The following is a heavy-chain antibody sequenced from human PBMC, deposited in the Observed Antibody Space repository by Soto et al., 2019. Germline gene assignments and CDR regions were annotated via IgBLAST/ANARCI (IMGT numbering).Heavy chain of an antibody. V-gene: IGHV4-59*01. J-gene: IGHJ4*02. CDR2: IYYSGST. CDR1: GGSISSYY. Sequence: PSETLSLTCTVSGGSISSYYWSWIRQPPGKGLEWIGYIYYSGSTNYNPSLKSRVTISVDTSKNQFSLKLSSVTAADTAVYYCARGNGESGWYTVVDYWGQGSLVTVSS. CDR3: ARGNGESGWYTVVDY. D-gene: IGHD6-19*01.